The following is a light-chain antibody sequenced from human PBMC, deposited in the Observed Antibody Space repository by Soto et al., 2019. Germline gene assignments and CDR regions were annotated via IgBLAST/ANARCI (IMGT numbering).Light chain of an antibody. CDR1: QRVSSH. CDR3: QQYGSSPPWT. J-gene: IGKJ1*01. Sequence: ETVMTHSPVTLSVSPVYTSTLSCIASQRVSSHLAWYQQKPGQAPRLLIYGASTRATGIPARFSGSGSGTDFTLAIRRLEPEDFAVYYCQQYGSSPPWTCGQGNKGDIK. CDR2: GAS. V-gene: IGKV3-20*01.